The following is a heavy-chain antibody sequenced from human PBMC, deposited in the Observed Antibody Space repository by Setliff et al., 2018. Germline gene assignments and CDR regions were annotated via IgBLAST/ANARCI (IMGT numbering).Heavy chain of an antibody. CDR2: IKQDGSEK. V-gene: IGHV3-7*01. D-gene: IGHD3-3*01. Sequence: ETLSLTCAVSGGSISSSNWWSWVRQAPGKGLEWVANIKQDGSEKYYVDSVKGRFTISRDNAKNSLYLQMNSPRAEDTAVYYCARDKLRFLENWFDPWGQGTLVTVSS. J-gene: IGHJ5*02. CDR3: ARDKLRFLENWFDP. CDR1: GGSISSSNW.